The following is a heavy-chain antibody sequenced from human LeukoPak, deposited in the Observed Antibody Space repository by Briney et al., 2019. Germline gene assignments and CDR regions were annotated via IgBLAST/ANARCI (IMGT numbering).Heavy chain of an antibody. J-gene: IGHJ4*02. CDR1: GFTFNNYA. V-gene: IGHV3-23*01. Sequence: GGSLRLSCAASGFTFNNYAMSWFRQTPGKGLEWVSAISGSGGSTYYADSVKGRFTISRDNSKNTLYLQMNSLRAEDTAVYYCAKEEYYYDSSGLRDYWGQGTLVTVSS. D-gene: IGHD3-22*01. CDR3: AKEEYYYDSSGLRDY. CDR2: ISGSGGST.